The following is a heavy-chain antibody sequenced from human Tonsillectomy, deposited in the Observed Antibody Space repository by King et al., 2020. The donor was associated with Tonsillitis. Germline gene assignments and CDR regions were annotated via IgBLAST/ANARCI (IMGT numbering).Heavy chain of an antibody. Sequence: VQLVESGGGLIQPGGSLRLSCVASGFTFNNYHMNWVRQAPEKGLEWVSYISGDSSAIYYADSVKGRFTISRDNAKNSLFLQMNSLTDEDTSVYYCARVVPRGYSFDYWGQGTLVTVSS. D-gene: IGHD3-22*01. J-gene: IGHJ4*02. V-gene: IGHV3-48*02. CDR1: GFTFNNYH. CDR2: ISGDSSAI. CDR3: ARVVPRGYSFDY.